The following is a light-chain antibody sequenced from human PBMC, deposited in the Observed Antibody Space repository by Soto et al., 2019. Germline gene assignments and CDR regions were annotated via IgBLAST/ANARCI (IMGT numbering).Light chain of an antibody. V-gene: IGKV1-5*01. CDR2: DAS. J-gene: IGKJ1*01. CDR1: QSIDTS. CDR3: QQYNSYSGT. Sequence: DIQMTQSPSTLSASVGDRVTITCRASQSIDTSLAWYQQKPGKAPKLLIYDASSLESGVPSRFSGSGSGTEFTLTISSLQPHDFKTYYFQQYNSYSGTFGQGTQVDI.